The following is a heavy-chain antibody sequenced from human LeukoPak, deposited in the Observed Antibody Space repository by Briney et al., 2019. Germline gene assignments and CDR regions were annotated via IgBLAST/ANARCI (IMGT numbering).Heavy chain of an antibody. J-gene: IGHJ6*02. V-gene: IGHV3-21*01. CDR3: ARVQPPYYYGMDV. CDR1: GFTVSSNY. CDR2: ISSSSSYI. Sequence: GGSLRLSCAVSGFTVSSNYMSWVRQAPGKGLEWVSSISSSSSYIYYADSVKGRFTISRDNAKNSLYLQMNSLRAEDTAVYYCARVQPPYYYGMDVWGQGTTVTVSS.